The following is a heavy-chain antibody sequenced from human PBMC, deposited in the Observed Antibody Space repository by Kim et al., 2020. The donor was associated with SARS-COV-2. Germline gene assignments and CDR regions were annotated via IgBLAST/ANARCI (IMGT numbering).Heavy chain of an antibody. Sequence: SETLSLTCTVSGGSISSSSYYWGWIRQPPGKGLEWIGSIYYSGSTYYNPSLKSRVTISVDTSKNQFSLKLSSVTAADTAVYYCARPGYYDSSGYYPINNWFDPWGQGTLVTVSS. D-gene: IGHD3-22*01. CDR3: ARPGYYDSSGYYPINNWFDP. CDR2: IYYSGST. V-gene: IGHV4-39*01. CDR1: GGSISSSSYY. J-gene: IGHJ5*02.